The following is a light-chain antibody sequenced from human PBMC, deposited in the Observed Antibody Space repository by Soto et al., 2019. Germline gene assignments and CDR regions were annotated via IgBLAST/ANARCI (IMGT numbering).Light chain of an antibody. CDR1: QSINNNY. J-gene: IGKJ2*01. Sequence: EVVLTQSPGTLSLSPGERATLSCRGSQSINNNYLAWYQQRPGQAPRLLIYGSSDRATGIPDRFSGSESGTDFTRTISRLEPEYFALYCCHQYGSSPPYPCGQVTKLEI. CDR3: HQYGSSPPYP. V-gene: IGKV3-20*01. CDR2: GSS.